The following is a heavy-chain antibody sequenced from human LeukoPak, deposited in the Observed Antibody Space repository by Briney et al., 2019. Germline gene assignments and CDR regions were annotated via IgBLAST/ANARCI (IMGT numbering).Heavy chain of an antibody. D-gene: IGHD3-10*01. Sequence: SETLSLTCTVSGGSISSYYWSWIRQPAGKGLEWIGRIYTSGSTNYNPSLKSRVTMSVDTSKNQFSLKLSSVTAADTAVYYCAREGGGYYYGSGSYYYYFDYWGQGTLVTVSS. CDR1: GGSISSYY. CDR3: AREGGGYYYGSGSYYYYFDY. V-gene: IGHV4-4*07. J-gene: IGHJ4*02. CDR2: IYTSGST.